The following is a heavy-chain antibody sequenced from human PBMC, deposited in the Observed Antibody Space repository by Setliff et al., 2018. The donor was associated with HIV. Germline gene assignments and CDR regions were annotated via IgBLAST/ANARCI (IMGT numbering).Heavy chain of an antibody. D-gene: IGHD5-12*01. Sequence: PGGSLRLSCVASGFTFRNYWMSWVRQAPGKGLESVANINEDGSEPQYVAVVRGRFPISRDSAKNSLSLQMSSLRAEDTAVYYCVRGRGWILDFWGQGALVTVSS. J-gene: IGHJ4*02. CDR1: GFTFRNYW. CDR2: INEDGSEP. V-gene: IGHV3-7*01. CDR3: VRGRGWILDF.